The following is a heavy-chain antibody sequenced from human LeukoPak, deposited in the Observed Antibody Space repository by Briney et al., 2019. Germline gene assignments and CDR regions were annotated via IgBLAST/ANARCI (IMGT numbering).Heavy chain of an antibody. V-gene: IGHV3-7*01. CDR2: IRQDGSEK. J-gene: IGHJ4*02. CDR1: GFTFRDYW. CDR3: ARDRVWTVLY. D-gene: IGHD6-13*01. Sequence: PGGSLRLSCAASGFTFRDYWMSWVRQAPGKGLGWVANIRQDGSEKYYVDSVKGRFTISRDNAKNSLYLQMSSLRAEDTAVYYCARDRVWTVLYWGQGTLVTVSS.